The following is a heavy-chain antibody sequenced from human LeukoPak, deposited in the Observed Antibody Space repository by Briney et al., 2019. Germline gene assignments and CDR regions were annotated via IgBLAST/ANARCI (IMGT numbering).Heavy chain of an antibody. CDR1: GGSVSSSGYY. CDR3: ARPGIAATGAFDF. V-gene: IGHV4-39*01. CDR2: IYYSGST. J-gene: IGHJ4*02. D-gene: IGHD6-13*01. Sequence: SETLSLTCTVSGGSVSSSGYYCGWIRQPPGKGLEWIGSIYYSGSTYYNPSLKSRVSISVDTSKNQFSLNLTSVTAADTAVYFCARPGIAATGAFDFWGQGTLVTVSS.